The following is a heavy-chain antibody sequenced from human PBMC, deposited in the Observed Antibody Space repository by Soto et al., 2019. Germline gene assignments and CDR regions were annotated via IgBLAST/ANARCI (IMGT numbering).Heavy chain of an antibody. J-gene: IGHJ3*02. V-gene: IGHV2-5*02. CDR3: AHMGVVTAPDAFDI. CDR1: GFSLNSAGVA. D-gene: IGHD2-21*02. Sequence: QITLKESGPALVKPTQPLTLTCTFSGFSLNSAGVAVGWVRQPPGKTLEWVALIYWDDDKRYSPSLESRLTITTHTSKNQVVLSMTNMDPVDTATYYCAHMGVVTAPDAFDIWGQGTMVTVSS. CDR2: IYWDDDK.